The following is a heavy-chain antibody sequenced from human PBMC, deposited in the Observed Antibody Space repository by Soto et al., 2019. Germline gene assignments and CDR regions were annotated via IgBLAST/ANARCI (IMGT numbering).Heavy chain of an antibody. J-gene: IGHJ4*02. CDR2: INPNSGGT. Sequence: QVPLVQSGAEVKKPGASVKVSCKASGYTFTGYYMHWVRQAPGQGLEWMGWINPNSGGTNYAQKFQGWVTMTRDTSISTAYMELSRLRSDDTAVYYCARDSRPLYSSGWLAVLDYWGQGTLVTVSS. D-gene: IGHD6-19*01. V-gene: IGHV1-2*04. CDR1: GYTFTGYY. CDR3: ARDSRPLYSSGWLAVLDY.